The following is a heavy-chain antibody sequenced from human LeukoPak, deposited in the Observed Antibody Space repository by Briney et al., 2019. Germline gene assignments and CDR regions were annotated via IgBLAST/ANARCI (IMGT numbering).Heavy chain of an antibody. D-gene: IGHD6-6*01. Sequence: GGSLRLSCAASGFALSSYSMNWVRQAPGKGLEWVSYISSSSTHIYYADSVKGRFTISRDNARNSLYLQMNSLRAEDTAIYYCARSEHSSSSFDYWGQGTLVTVSS. CDR2: ISSSSTHI. CDR1: GFALSSYS. V-gene: IGHV3-21*01. J-gene: IGHJ4*02. CDR3: ARSEHSSSSFDY.